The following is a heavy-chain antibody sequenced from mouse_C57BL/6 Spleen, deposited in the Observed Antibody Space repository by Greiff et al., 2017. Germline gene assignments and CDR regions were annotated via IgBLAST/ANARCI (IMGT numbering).Heavy chain of an antibody. CDR3: VRQENYYGNYYAMDY. CDR1: GFSFNTYA. V-gene: IGHV10-1*01. Sequence: EVQGVESGGGLVQPKGSLKLSCAASGFSFNTYAMNWVRQAPGKGLEWVARIRSKSNNYATYYADSVKDRFTISRDDSESMLYLQMNNLKTEDTAMYYCVRQENYYGNYYAMDYWGQGTSVTVSS. D-gene: IGHD2-1*01. J-gene: IGHJ4*01. CDR2: IRSKSNNYAT.